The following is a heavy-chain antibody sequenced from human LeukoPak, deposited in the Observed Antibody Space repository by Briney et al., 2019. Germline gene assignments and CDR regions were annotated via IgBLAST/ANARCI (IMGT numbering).Heavy chain of an antibody. D-gene: IGHD3-22*01. CDR2: IYYSGST. V-gene: IGHV4-59*08. CDR3: AITGSGYPPEFDY. CDR1: GGSLISYY. J-gene: IGHJ4*02. Sequence: SETLSLTCTVAGGSLISYYWSWVRQPPGKGLEWIGYIYYSGSTNYNPSLKSRVTISVETSKTQFSLKLRSVTAADTAVYYCAITGSGYPPEFDYWGQGTLVTVSS.